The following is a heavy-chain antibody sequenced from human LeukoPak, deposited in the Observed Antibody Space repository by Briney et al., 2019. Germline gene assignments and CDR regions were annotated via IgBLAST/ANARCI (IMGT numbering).Heavy chain of an antibody. CDR2: IYHSGST. D-gene: IGHD3-22*01. CDR3: ASYDSSTKDTAFDY. V-gene: IGHV4-38-2*01. CDR1: GYSIISGYY. Sequence: PSETLSLTCAVSGYSIISGYYWGWIRQPPGKGLEWIGSIYHSGSTYYNPSLKSRVTISVDTSKNQFSLKLSSVTAADTAVYYCASYDSSTKDTAFDYWGQGTLVTVSS. J-gene: IGHJ4*02.